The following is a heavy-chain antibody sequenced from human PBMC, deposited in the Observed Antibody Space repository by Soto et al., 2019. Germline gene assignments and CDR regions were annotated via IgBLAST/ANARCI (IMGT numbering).Heavy chain of an antibody. V-gene: IGHV4-30-4*01. D-gene: IGHD6-13*01. Sequence: QVQLQESGPGLVKPSQTLSLTCTVSGGSISSGDYYWSWIRQPPGKGLEWIGYIYYSGSTYYNPYLNIRVTISVDTSKNQFSLKLSSVTAADTAVYYCARERPDGSRLDPWGQGTLVTVSS. CDR3: ARERPDGSRLDP. CDR1: GGSISSGDYY. CDR2: IYYSGST. J-gene: IGHJ5*02.